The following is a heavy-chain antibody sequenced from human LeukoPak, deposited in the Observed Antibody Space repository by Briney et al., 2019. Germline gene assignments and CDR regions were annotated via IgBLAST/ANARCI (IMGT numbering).Heavy chain of an antibody. CDR3: ARVRQYCGGDCYIEDAFDI. D-gene: IGHD2-21*02. J-gene: IGHJ3*02. V-gene: IGHV1-18*01. Sequence: ASVKVSCKASGYTFTSYGISWVRQAPGQGLEWMGWISAYNGNTNYAQKLQCRVTMTTDTSTSTAYMELRSLRSDDTAVYYCARVRQYCGGDCYIEDAFDIWGQGTMVTVSS. CDR1: GYTFTSYG. CDR2: ISAYNGNT.